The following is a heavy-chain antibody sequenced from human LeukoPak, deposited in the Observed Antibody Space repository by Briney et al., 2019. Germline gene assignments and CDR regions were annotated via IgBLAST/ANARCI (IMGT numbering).Heavy chain of an antibody. Sequence: ASVNVSCKASGYSFTSFGISWVRQAPGQGLEWIGWISGYNGDANYARSLQGRITMTRDTSTSTAYMELRSLRSDDTAVYYCARDLVKIQVNYFDLWGQGTLVTVSS. D-gene: IGHD1-1*01. CDR3: ARDLVKIQVNYFDL. CDR2: ISGYNGDA. J-gene: IGHJ4*02. CDR1: GYSFTSFG. V-gene: IGHV1-18*04.